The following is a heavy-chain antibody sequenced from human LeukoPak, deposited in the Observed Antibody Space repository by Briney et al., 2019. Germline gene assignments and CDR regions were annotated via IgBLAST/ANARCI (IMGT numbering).Heavy chain of an antibody. CDR2: ISGSGGST. CDR3: ARGAGYSYGWSYYFDY. V-gene: IGHV3-23*01. Sequence: GGTLRLSCVASGFPFSTYGMSWVREAPGKGLEWVSAISGSGGSTYYADSVKGRFTISRDNSKNTLYLQMNSLRADDTAVYYCARGAGYSYGWSYYFDYWGQGTLVTVSS. J-gene: IGHJ4*02. D-gene: IGHD5-18*01. CDR1: GFPFSTYG.